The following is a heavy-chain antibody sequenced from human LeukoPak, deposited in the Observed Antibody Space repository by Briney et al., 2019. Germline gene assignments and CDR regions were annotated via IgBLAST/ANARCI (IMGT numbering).Heavy chain of an antibody. CDR2: IYYSGST. Sequence: SETLSLTCTVSGGSISSYYWSWIRQPPGKRLEWIGYIYYSGSTNYNPSLKSRVTISVDTSKNQFSLKLSSVTAADTAVYYCARQYSSSWIDYWGQGTLVTVSS. CDR3: ARQYSSSWIDY. CDR1: GGSISSYY. J-gene: IGHJ4*02. V-gene: IGHV4-59*08. D-gene: IGHD6-13*01.